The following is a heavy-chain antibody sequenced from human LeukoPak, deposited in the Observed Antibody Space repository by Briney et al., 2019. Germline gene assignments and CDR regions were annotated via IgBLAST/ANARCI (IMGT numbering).Heavy chain of an antibody. Sequence: ASVKVSCKASGYTFTSYYLHWVRQAPGQGLEWTGIINPSGGSATYAQKFQGRVTMTRDTSTSTVYMELSGLRSEDTAVYYCAREDYFASGGTSYWGQGSQVTVSS. D-gene: IGHD3-10*01. CDR1: GYTFTSYY. V-gene: IGHV1-46*01. J-gene: IGHJ4*02. CDR3: AREDYFASGGTSY. CDR2: INPSGGSA.